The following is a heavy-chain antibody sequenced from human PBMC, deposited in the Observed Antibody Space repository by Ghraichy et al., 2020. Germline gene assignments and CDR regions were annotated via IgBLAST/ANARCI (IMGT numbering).Heavy chain of an antibody. V-gene: IGHV4-59*01. CDR3: ARGGWLSNYYYYGMDV. J-gene: IGHJ6*02. CDR1: GGSISRYY. D-gene: IGHD3-22*01. CDR2: IYYSGST. Sequence: SETLSLTCTVSGGSISRYYWSWIRQPPGKGLEWIGYIYYSGSTNYNPSLKSRVTISVDTSKNQFSLKLSSVTAADTAVYYCARGGWLSNYYYYGMDVWGQGTTVTVSS.